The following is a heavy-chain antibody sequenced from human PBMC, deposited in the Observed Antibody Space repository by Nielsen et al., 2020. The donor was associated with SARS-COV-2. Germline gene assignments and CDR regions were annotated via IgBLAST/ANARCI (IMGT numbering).Heavy chain of an antibody. CDR2: INAYNGNT. CDR1: GYTFTSYG. V-gene: IGHV1-18*01. Sequence: ASVKVSCKASGYTFTSYGISWVRQAPGQGLEWMGWINAYNGNTNYAQKLQGRVTMTTDTSTSTAYMDLRSLRSDDTAVYYCATAEVDTAMVDYYYGMDVWGQGTTVTVSS. J-gene: IGHJ6*02. D-gene: IGHD5-18*01. CDR3: ATAEVDTAMVDYYYGMDV.